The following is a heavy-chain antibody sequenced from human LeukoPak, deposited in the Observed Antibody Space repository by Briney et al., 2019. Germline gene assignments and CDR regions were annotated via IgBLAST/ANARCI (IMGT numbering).Heavy chain of an antibody. Sequence: PGGSLRLSCVLSRFTVRTTYMSWVRQAPGKGLEWVSLIYGGGSTYYADSVKGRFTMSKDTSKNTVYLQMNSLRAEDTAVYYCARDAYSSGWFGWFDPWGQGTLVTVSS. CDR2: IYGGGST. CDR1: RFTVRTTY. J-gene: IGHJ5*02. CDR3: ARDAYSSGWFGWFDP. D-gene: IGHD6-19*01. V-gene: IGHV3-53*01.